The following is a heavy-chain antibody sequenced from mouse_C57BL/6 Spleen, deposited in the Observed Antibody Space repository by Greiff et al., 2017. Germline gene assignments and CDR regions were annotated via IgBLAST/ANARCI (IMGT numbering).Heavy chain of an antibody. CDR1: GFTFSSYG. CDR2: ISSGGSYT. V-gene: IGHV5-6*01. J-gene: IGHJ2*01. Sequence: EVNVVESGGDLVKPGGSLKLSCAASGFTFSSYGMSWVRQTPDKRLEWVATISSGGSYTYYPDSMKGRCTISRDNAKNTLYLQMSSLTSEDTAMYNCARQGVITTVVAFDDWGQGTTLTVAS. D-gene: IGHD1-1*01. CDR3: ARQGVITTVVAFDD.